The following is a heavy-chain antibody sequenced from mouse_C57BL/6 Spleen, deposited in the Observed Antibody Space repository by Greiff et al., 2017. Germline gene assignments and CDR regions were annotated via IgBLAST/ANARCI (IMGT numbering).Heavy chain of an antibody. J-gene: IGHJ1*03. CDR1: GFTFSDYY. CDR3: ARDRVYGSSYGDWYFDV. V-gene: IGHV5-16*01. Sequence: EVKLMESEGGLVQPGSSMKLSCTASGFTFSDYYMAWVRQVPEKGLEWVANINYDGSSTYYLDSLKSRFIISRDNAKNILYLQMSSLKSEDTATYYCARDRVYGSSYGDWYFDVWGTGTTVTVSS. D-gene: IGHD1-1*01. CDR2: INYDGSST.